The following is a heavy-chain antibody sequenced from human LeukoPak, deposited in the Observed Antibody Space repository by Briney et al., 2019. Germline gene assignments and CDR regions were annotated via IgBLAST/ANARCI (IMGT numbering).Heavy chain of an antibody. CDR3: AKNIAAPTTPFDY. J-gene: IGHJ4*02. V-gene: IGHV3-11*03. CDR2: ISDSGTYT. Sequence: PGGSLRLSCAASGFTFSDYYMSWIRQAPGKGLEWISYISDSGTYTNYADSVKGRFTISRDNSKNTLYLQMNYLRAEDTALYYCAKNIAAPTTPFDYWGQGTLVTVSS. D-gene: IGHD6-13*01. CDR1: GFTFSDYY.